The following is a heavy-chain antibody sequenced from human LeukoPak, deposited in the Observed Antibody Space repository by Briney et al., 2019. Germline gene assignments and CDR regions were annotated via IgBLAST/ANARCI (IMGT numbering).Heavy chain of an antibody. D-gene: IGHD3-22*01. CDR2: INYSGST. Sequence: SETLSLTCTVSGGPISSYHWSWIRQPPGKGLEWIGYINYSGSTNYNPSLKSRVTISIDTSKNQFSLRLSPVTAADTAVYYCAGEGLSSGYYNYWGQGTLVAVSS. CDR1: GGPISSYH. CDR3: AGEGLSSGYYNY. J-gene: IGHJ4*02. V-gene: IGHV4-59*01.